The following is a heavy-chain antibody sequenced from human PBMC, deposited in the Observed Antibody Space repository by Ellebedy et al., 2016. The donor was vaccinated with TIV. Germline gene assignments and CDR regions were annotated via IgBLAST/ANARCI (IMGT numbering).Heavy chain of an antibody. Sequence: GESLKISCAASGFTFSSYSMNWVRQAPGKGLEWVSSISSSSSYIYHADSVKGRFTISRDNAKNSLYLQMNSLRAEDTAVYYCARDQSYDILTGYYKGVIDYWGQGTLVTVSS. CDR3: ARDQSYDILTGYYKGVIDY. CDR1: GFTFSSYS. CDR2: ISSSSSYI. D-gene: IGHD3-9*01. V-gene: IGHV3-21*01. J-gene: IGHJ4*02.